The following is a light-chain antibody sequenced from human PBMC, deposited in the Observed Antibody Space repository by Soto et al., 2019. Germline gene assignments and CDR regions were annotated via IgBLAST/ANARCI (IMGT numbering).Light chain of an antibody. J-gene: IGKJ1*01. Sequence: IALTQSRATLSLSVLEGHTLSCRASQSVSSSYLAWYQQKPGQAPRLLIYGASSRATGIPDRFSGSGSGTDFTLSINSLEPEDFAVYYCQDYGTSWTFGQGPKVDI. V-gene: IGKV3-20*01. CDR3: QDYGTSWT. CDR1: QSVSSSY. CDR2: GAS.